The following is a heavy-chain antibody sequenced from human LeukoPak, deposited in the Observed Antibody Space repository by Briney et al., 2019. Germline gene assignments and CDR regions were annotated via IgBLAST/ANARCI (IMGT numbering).Heavy chain of an antibody. D-gene: IGHD3-22*01. V-gene: IGHV4-39*07. J-gene: IGHJ3*02. CDR2: IYYSGST. Sequence: SETLSLTCTVSGGSISSSSYYWGWIRQPPGKGLEWIGSIYYSGSTYYNPSLKSRVTISVDTSKNQFSLKLSSVTAADTAVYYCARGPFSDSSGYFDAFDIWGQGTMVTVSS. CDR3: ARGPFSDSSGYFDAFDI. CDR1: GGSISSSSYY.